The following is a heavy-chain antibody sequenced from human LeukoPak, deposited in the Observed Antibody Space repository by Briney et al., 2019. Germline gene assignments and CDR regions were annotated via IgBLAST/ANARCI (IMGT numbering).Heavy chain of an antibody. CDR2: IWYDGSSK. CDR3: ASIIAAARDY. V-gene: IGHV3-33*03. J-gene: IGHJ4*02. CDR1: GFTFSSYG. D-gene: IGHD6-13*01. Sequence: GGSLRLSCAASGFTFSSYGMPWVRQASGKGLEWVAVIWYDGSSKYYADSVKGRFTISRDNAKNSLYLQMNSLRAEDTAVYYCASIIAAARDYWGQGTLVTVSS.